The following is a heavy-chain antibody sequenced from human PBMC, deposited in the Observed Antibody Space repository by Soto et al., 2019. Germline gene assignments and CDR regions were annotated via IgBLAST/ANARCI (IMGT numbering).Heavy chain of an antibody. CDR2: ISVYNGNI. D-gene: IGHD3-10*01. CDR1: GYMFTTYG. CDR3: ARTYGSGDYFLPFEY. J-gene: IGHJ4*02. V-gene: IGHV1-18*01. Sequence: QVQLLQSGAEVKKPGASVKVSCKASGYMFTTYGITWVRQAPGQGLEGMGWISVYNGNIDYAQKFEGRVTMTTDTSTSTAYMELKSLTSDDTAVYYCARTYGSGDYFLPFEYWGQGTPVSVSS.